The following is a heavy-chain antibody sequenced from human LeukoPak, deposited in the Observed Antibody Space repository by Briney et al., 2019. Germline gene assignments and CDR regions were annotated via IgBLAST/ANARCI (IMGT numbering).Heavy chain of an antibody. V-gene: IGHV3-21*06. CDR1: GFTFISYN. J-gene: IGHJ6*03. D-gene: IGHD3-16*02. CDR2: ISSSSSYI. CDR3: ARVIAFRGYMDV. Sequence: GGSLRLSCAASGFTFISYNMNWVRQAPGKGLEWVSSISSSSSYIYYADSVKGRFTISRDNAKNSLYLQMNSLRAEDTAVYYCARVIAFRGYMDVWGKGTTVTVSS.